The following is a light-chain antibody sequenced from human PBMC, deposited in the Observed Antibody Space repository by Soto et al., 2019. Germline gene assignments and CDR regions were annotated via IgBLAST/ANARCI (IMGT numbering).Light chain of an antibody. J-gene: IGLJ1*01. CDR3: FSLTTAGTHF. Sequence: QSALTQPASVSGSPGQSITISCTGSSSDIGAYNYVSWFQQYPGKAPKLIISEVSNRPSGVSNRFSGSKSGTAASLTISGLKPEDGLVYFCFSLTTAGTHFFGTGTKATVL. CDR1: SSDIGAYNY. V-gene: IGLV2-14*01. CDR2: EVS.